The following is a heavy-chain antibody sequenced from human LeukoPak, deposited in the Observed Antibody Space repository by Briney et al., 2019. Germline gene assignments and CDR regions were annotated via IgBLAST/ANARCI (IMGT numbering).Heavy chain of an antibody. Sequence: GASVKVSCKASGYTFTGYYMHWVRQAPEQGLEWMGWINPNSGGTNYAQKFQGRVTMTRDTSISTAYMELSRLRSDDTAVYYCARGQYSSSWLRGSNWFDPWGQGTLVTVSS. CDR1: GYTFTGYY. D-gene: IGHD6-13*01. CDR2: INPNSGGT. V-gene: IGHV1-2*02. CDR3: ARGQYSSSWLRGSNWFDP. J-gene: IGHJ5*02.